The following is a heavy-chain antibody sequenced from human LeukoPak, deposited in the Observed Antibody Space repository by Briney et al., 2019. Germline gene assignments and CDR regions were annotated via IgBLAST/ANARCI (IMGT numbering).Heavy chain of an antibody. CDR1: GFTVITND. CDR3: ARGVEPLAANTLVY. Sequence: GGSLRLSCAASGFTVITNDMTWVRQAPGKGLEWVSVLYSDGNTKYADSVQGRFTISRDNSKSTLYLEMNSLSPDDTAVYYCARGVEPLAANTLVYWGQGTLVTVSS. V-gene: IGHV3-53*01. J-gene: IGHJ4*02. CDR2: LYSDGNT. D-gene: IGHD1-14*01.